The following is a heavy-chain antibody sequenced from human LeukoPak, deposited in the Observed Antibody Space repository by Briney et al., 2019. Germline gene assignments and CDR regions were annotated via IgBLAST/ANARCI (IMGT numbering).Heavy chain of an antibody. CDR3: AKLDYGGNGDY. D-gene: IGHD4-23*01. Sequence: PGGSLRLSCAASGFTFTNYWMHWVRQAPGKGLVWVSRIDIDGTGTSYADSVKGRFTISRDDSKNTLYLQMDSLRAEDMAVYYCAKLDYGGNGDYWGQGTLVTVSS. CDR2: IDIDGTGT. CDR1: GFTFTNYW. V-gene: IGHV3-74*01. J-gene: IGHJ4*02.